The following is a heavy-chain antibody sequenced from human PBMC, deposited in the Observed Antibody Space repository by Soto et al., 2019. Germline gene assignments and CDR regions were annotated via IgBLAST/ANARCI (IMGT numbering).Heavy chain of an antibody. D-gene: IGHD2-15*01. J-gene: IGHJ6*02. CDR3: AYLPCSGGSCYWFSFSGMHV. CDR1: GFSLSTSGVG. Sequence: QITLKESGPTLVKPTQTLTLTCTFSGFSLSTSGVGVAWIRQPPGKALEWLALIYWDDDKRYRPSLETRLTNTEDTSKNQLVLTSTNMDSVDTATYYCAYLPCSGGSCYWFSFSGMHVWRHGPTVTVSS. CDR2: IYWDDDK. V-gene: IGHV2-5*02.